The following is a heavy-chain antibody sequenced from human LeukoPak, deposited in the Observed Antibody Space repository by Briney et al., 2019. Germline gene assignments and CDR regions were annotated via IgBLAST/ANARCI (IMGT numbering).Heavy chain of an antibody. J-gene: IGHJ4*02. Sequence: GESLKISCKGSGYSFTSYWIGWVRQMPGKGLEWMGIIYPGDSDTRYSPSFQGQVTISADKSISTAYLQWSSLKASDTAMYYCARQGSQLLVRDVGDYWGQGTLVTVSS. CDR3: ARQGSQLLVRDVGDY. V-gene: IGHV5-51*01. CDR1: GYSFTSYW. CDR2: IYPGDSDT. D-gene: IGHD6-13*01.